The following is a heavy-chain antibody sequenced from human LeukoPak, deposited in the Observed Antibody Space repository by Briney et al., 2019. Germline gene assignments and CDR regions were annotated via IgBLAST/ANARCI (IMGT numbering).Heavy chain of an antibody. J-gene: IGHJ4*02. CDR3: ARHRIERYVWGSYRYTGPRYYFDY. CDR2: IYYSGST. Sequence: SETLSLTCTVSGGSISSGGYYWTWIRQHPGKGLEWIGYIYYSGSTNYNPSLKSRVTISVDTSKNQFSLKLSSVTAADTAVYYCARHRIERYVWGSYRYTGPRYYFDYWGQGTLVTVSS. D-gene: IGHD3-16*02. V-gene: IGHV4-61*08. CDR1: GGSISSGGYY.